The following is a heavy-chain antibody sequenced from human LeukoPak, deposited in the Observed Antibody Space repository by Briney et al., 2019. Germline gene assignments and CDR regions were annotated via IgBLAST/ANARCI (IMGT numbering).Heavy chain of an antibody. J-gene: IGHJ4*02. D-gene: IGHD6-13*01. V-gene: IGHV3-30*18. CDR3: AKGGYSSSWIGFDY. Sequence: PGGSLRLSCAASGFTFSSYGMHWVRQAPGKGLEWVAVISYDGSNKYYADSVKGRFTISRDNSKNTLYLQMNSLRAEDTAVYYCAKGGYSSSWIGFDYWGQGTLVTVSS. CDR2: ISYDGSNK. CDR1: GFTFSSYG.